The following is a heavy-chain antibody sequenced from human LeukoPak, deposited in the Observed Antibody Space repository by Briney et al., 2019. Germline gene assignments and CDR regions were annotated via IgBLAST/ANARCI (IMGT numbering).Heavy chain of an antibody. V-gene: IGHV3-23*01. CDR1: GFTFSSYV. Sequence: GGSLRLSCAASGFTFSSYVMSWVRQAPGKGLKWVSNISGSGGSTIYADSVKGRFTISRDNSKNTLYLQMNSLKGDDTAVYYCAKDSAFYYIDVWGKGTTVIISS. CDR3: AKDSAFYYIDV. CDR2: ISGSGGST. D-gene: IGHD3-10*01. J-gene: IGHJ6*03.